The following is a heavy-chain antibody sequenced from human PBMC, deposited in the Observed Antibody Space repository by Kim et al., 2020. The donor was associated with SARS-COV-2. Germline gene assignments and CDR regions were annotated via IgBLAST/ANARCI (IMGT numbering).Heavy chain of an antibody. J-gene: IGHJ4*02. D-gene: IGHD6-13*01. CDR2: IRSKAYGGTT. Sequence: GGSLRLSCTASGFTFGDYAMSWFRQAPGKGLEWVGFIRSKAYGGTTEYAASVKGRFTISRDDSKSIAYLQMNSLKTEDTAVYYCTRDPPRLIAAAVHFDYWGQGTLVTVSS. CDR1: GFTFGDYA. V-gene: IGHV3-49*03. CDR3: TRDPPRLIAAAVHFDY.